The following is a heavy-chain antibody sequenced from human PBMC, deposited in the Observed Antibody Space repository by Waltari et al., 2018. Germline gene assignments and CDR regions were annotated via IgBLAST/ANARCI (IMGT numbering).Heavy chain of an antibody. D-gene: IGHD5-12*01. V-gene: IGHV3-33*06. Sequence: QVQLVESGGGVVQPGRSLRLSCAASGFTFSSYGMHWVRQAPGKGLEWVAVIWYDGSNKYYADSVKGRFTISRDNSKNTLYLQMNSLRAEDTAVYYCAKGRYGGYIPFDYWGQGTLVTVSS. J-gene: IGHJ4*02. CDR1: GFTFSSYG. CDR2: IWYDGSNK. CDR3: AKGRYGGYIPFDY.